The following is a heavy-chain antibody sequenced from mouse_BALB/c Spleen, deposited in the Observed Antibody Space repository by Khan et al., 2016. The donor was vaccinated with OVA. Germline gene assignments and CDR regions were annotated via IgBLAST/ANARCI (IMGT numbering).Heavy chain of an antibody. CDR3: ARPAYDGYYDY. CDR2: ISTYSGNT. J-gene: IGHJ2*01. Sequence: QVQLQQPGPELVRPGVSMKISCKGSGYTFTDYAMYWVKQSHAKSLEWIGLISTYSGNTNYNQKFKGKATMTVDKSSSTAYMELARLTSEDSAIXYCARPAYDGYYDYWGQGTTLTVSS. D-gene: IGHD2-3*01. V-gene: IGHV1S137*01. CDR1: GYTFTDYA.